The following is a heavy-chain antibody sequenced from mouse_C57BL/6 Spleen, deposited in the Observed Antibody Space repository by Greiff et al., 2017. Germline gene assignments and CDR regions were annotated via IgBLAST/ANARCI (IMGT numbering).Heavy chain of an antibody. CDR2: ISDGGSYT. D-gene: IGHD1-1*01. CDR3: ARIYYGSSYYFDY. J-gene: IGHJ2*01. V-gene: IGHV5-4*03. CDR1: GFTFSSYA. Sequence: DVKLVESGGGLVKPGGSLKLSCAASGFTFSSYAMSWVRQTPEKRLEWVATISDGGSYTYYPDNVKGRFTISRDNAKNNLYLQMSHLKSEDTAMYYCARIYYGSSYYFDYWGQGTTRTVSS.